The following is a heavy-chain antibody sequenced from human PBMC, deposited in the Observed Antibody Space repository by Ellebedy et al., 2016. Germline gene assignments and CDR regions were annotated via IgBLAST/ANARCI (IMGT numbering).Heavy chain of an antibody. CDR2: INHSGST. V-gene: IGHV4-34*01. CDR3: ARATRRGSGSIRAYYYYGMDV. CDR1: GGSFSGYY. Sequence: SETLSLXXAVYGGSFSGYYWSWIRQPPGKGLEWIGEINHSGSTNYNPSLKSRVTISVDTSKNQFSLKLSSVTAADTAVYYCARATRRGSGSIRAYYYYGMDVWGQGTTVTVSS. D-gene: IGHD3-10*01. J-gene: IGHJ6*02.